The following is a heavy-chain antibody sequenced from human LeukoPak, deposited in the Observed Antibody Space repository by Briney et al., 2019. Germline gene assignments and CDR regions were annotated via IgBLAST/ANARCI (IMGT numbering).Heavy chain of an antibody. D-gene: IGHD6-19*01. V-gene: IGHV4-4*02. Sequence: SETLSLTCAVSGGSISSSNWWSWVRQPPGKGLEWIGEIYHSGSTNYNPSLKSRVTISVDKSKNQFSLKLSSVTAADTAVYYCARGIAVADIYGMDVWGQGTMVTVSS. J-gene: IGHJ6*02. CDR3: ARGIAVADIYGMDV. CDR1: GGSISSSNW. CDR2: IYHSGST.